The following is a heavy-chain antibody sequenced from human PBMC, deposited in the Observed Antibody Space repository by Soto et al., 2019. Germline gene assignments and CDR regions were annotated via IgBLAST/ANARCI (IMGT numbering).Heavy chain of an antibody. V-gene: IGHV4-30-2*02. CDR2: IYHSGST. J-gene: IGHJ4*02. CDR1: GGSISSGGYS. D-gene: IGHD6-6*01. Sequence: PSETLSLTCAVSGGSISSGGYSWSWIRQPPGKGLEWIGYIYHSGSTYYNPSLKSRVTISKDTSKNQVVLTMTNMDPVDTATYYCARIQGSSSSGYYFDYWGQGTLVTVSS. CDR3: ARIQGSSSSGYYFDY.